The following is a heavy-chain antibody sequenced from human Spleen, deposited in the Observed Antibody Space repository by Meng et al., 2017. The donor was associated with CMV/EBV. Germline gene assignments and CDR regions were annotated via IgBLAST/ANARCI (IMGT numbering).Heavy chain of an antibody. J-gene: IGHJ4*02. V-gene: IGHV1-69*05. CDR1: GGTFSTDA. CDR3: ARDGPGGGNYCLD. D-gene: IGHD1-26*01. Sequence: SVKVSCKASGGTFSTDAINWVRQAPGQGLELMGVIIPMLGTATYAQKFKDRVTITTDESTRTAYMELSSLRSEDTAVYYCARDGPGGGNYCLDWGQGTLVTVSS. CDR2: IIPMLGTA.